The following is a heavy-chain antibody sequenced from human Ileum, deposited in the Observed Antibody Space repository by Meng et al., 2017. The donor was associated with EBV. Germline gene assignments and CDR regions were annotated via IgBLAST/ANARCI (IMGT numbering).Heavy chain of an antibody. CDR1: GASIRGSRYY. CDR2: TYYSGST. CDR3: AREVSNSSSWGSFDY. D-gene: IGHD6-6*01. J-gene: IGHJ4*02. V-gene: IGHV4-39*07. Sequence: LQPQESGPGLVKPSETLSLTCTVSGASIRGSRYYWGWIRQPPGKGLEWIGSTYYSGSTNYNPSLKSRVTISVDTSKNQFSLNLSSVTAADTAVYFCAREVSNSSSWGSFDYWGQGALVTVSS.